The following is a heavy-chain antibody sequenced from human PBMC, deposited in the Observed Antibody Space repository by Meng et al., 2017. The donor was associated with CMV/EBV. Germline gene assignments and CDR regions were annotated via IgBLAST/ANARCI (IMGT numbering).Heavy chain of an antibody. Sequence: SETLSLTCTVSGGSISSYYWSWIRQPPGKGLEWIEYIYYSGSTNYNPSLKSRVTISVDTSKNQFSLKLSSVTAADTAVYYCARGRGQWLPHYFDYWGQGTLVTVSS. CDR2: IYYSGST. V-gene: IGHV4-59*01. CDR1: GGSISSYY. D-gene: IGHD6-19*01. CDR3: ARGRGQWLPHYFDY. J-gene: IGHJ4*02.